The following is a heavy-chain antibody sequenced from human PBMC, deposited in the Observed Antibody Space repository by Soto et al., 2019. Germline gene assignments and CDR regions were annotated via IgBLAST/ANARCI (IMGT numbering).Heavy chain of an antibody. CDR2: IGTAGDT. CDR3: ARGDSSSWFNTPLFDY. CDR1: GFTFSSYD. D-gene: IGHD6-13*01. J-gene: IGHJ4*02. V-gene: IGHV3-13*01. Sequence: EVQLVESGGGLVQPGGSLRLSCAASGFTFSSYDMHWVRQATGKGLEWVSAIGTAGDTYYPGSVKGRFTISRENAKNSLYLQMNSLRAGDTAVYYCARGDSSSWFNTPLFDYWGQGTLVTVSS.